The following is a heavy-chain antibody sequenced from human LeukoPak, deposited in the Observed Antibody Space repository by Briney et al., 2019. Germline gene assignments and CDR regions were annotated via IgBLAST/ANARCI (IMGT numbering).Heavy chain of an antibody. Sequence: GGSLRLSCAASGFTFSSFDMNWVRQAPGKGLEWVGFIRTKAYGGTTEYAASVKGRFTISRDDSKSIVYLQMNSLKTEDTAVYYCARELSGSYYDFDYWGQGTLVTVSS. J-gene: IGHJ4*02. V-gene: IGHV3-49*04. D-gene: IGHD1-26*01. CDR1: GFTFSSFD. CDR2: IRTKAYGGTT. CDR3: ARELSGSYYDFDY.